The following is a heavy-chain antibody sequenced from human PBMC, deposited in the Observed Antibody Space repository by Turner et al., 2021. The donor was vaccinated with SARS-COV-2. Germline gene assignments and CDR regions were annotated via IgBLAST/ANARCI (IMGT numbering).Heavy chain of an antibody. CDR3: ARDLVSYGMDV. D-gene: IGHD3-16*01. CDR1: GITVSSNY. Sequence: DVQLVESGGGLVQPGGSLLLSCAASGITVSSNYMSWVRQAPGKGLEWVSVIYSGGSTFYADSVKGRFTISRDNSKNTLYLQINSLRSEDTAVYYCARDLVSYGMDVWGQGTTVTVSS. V-gene: IGHV3-66*01. J-gene: IGHJ6*02. CDR2: IYSGGST.